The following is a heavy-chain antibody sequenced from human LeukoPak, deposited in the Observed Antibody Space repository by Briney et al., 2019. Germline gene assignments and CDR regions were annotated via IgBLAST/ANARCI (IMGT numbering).Heavy chain of an antibody. V-gene: IGHV4-4*07. CDR1: GGSISSYY. D-gene: IGHD2-2*01. CDR2: IYTSGST. CDR3: ARDLALPYCSSTSCYDDYYYYGMDV. Sequence: SETLSLTCTVSGGSISSYYGSWIRQPAGKGLEWIGRIYTSGSTNYNPSLKSRVTMSADTSKNQFSLKLSSVTAADTAVYYCARDLALPYCSSTSCYDDYYYYGMDVWGQGTTVTVSS. J-gene: IGHJ6*02.